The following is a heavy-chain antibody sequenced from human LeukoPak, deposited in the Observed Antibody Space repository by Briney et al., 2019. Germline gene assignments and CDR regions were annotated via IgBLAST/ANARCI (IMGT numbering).Heavy chain of an antibody. V-gene: IGHV3-7*01. Sequence: QTGGSLRLSCAASGFTFSRYWMSWVRQAPGKGLEWVANVKQVGSEKYYVDSVKGRFTISRDNAKNSLYLQMNSLRVEDTAVYYCARDGSGWSVYWGQGTLVTVSS. D-gene: IGHD6-19*01. J-gene: IGHJ4*02. CDR1: GFTFSRYW. CDR3: ARDGSGWSVY. CDR2: VKQVGSEK.